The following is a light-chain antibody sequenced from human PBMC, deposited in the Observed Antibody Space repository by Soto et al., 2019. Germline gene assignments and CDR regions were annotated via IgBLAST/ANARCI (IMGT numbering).Light chain of an antibody. V-gene: IGKV4-1*01. Sequence: DIVMTQSPDSLAVSLGERATINCKSSQSILYRSIDKNYLAWYQHKPGQPPRLLIYWASTRESGVPDRFRGRGSGTNFPLTISSLQAEDVAVYYCQQYYSTPPYTFGQGTRLELK. CDR2: WAS. J-gene: IGKJ2*01. CDR3: QQYYSTPPYT. CDR1: QSILYRSIDKNY.